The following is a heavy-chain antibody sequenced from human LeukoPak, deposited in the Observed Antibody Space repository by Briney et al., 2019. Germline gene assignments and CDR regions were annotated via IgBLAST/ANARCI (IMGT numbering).Heavy chain of an antibody. CDR2: IYYSGST. V-gene: IGHV4-59*08. D-gene: IGHD5-18*01. CDR1: GGSISSYY. J-gene: IGHJ4*02. Sequence: SETLSLTCTVSGGSISSYYWSWIRQPPGKGLEWIGYIYYSGSTNYNPSLKSRVTISVDTSKNQFSLKLSSVTAAHTAVYYCARHVTPQLCFDYWGQGTLVTVSS. CDR3: ARHVTPQLCFDY.